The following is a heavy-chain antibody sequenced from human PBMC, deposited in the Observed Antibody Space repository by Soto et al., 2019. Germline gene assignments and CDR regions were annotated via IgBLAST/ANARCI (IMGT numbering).Heavy chain of an antibody. Sequence: ASVKVSCKASGYTFTSYDINWVRQATGQGLEWMGWMNPNSGNTGYAQKFQGRFTISRDNSKNTLYLQMNSLRAEDTAMYYCAKSLNIHWQNWFDLWGQGTLVTVSS. CDR2: MNPNSGNT. J-gene: IGHJ5*02. D-gene: IGHD1-1*01. CDR1: GYTFTSYD. CDR3: AKSLNIHWQNWFDL. V-gene: IGHV1-8*01.